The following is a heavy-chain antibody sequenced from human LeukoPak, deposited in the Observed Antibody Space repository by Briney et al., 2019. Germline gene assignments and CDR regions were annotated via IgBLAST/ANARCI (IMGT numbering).Heavy chain of an antibody. CDR3: ARVETIRSWSQSDAFDI. CDR1: GGSFSGYY. Sequence: PSETLSLTCAVYGGSFSGYYWSWIRQPPGKGLEWIGEINHSGSTNYNPSLKSRVTISVDTSKNQFSLKLSSVTAADTAVYYCARVETIRSWSQSDAFDIWGQGTMVTVSS. J-gene: IGHJ3*02. D-gene: IGHD6-13*01. CDR2: INHSGST. V-gene: IGHV4-34*01.